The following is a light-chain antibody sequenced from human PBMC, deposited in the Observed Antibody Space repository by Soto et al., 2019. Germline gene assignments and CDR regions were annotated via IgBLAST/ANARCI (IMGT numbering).Light chain of an antibody. CDR2: DAS. V-gene: IGKV1-33*01. J-gene: IGKJ5*01. CDR3: QQYESLPLT. CDR1: QDINKN. Sequence: DIHMTHSPSSLSASVGYRFTITCLASQDINKNLIWYQQKPGKAPKLLIYDASDLETGVPSRFSGSGSGTGFTFTISSLQPEDFATYYCQQYESLPLTFGQGTRLEIK.